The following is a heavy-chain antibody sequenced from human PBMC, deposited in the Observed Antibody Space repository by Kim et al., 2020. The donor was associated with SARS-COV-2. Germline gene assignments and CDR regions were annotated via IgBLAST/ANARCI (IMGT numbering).Heavy chain of an antibody. Sequence: ASVKVSCKASGYTFTSYDINWVRQATGQGLEWMGWMNPNSGNTGYAQKFQGRVTMTRNTSISTAYMELSSLRSEGTAVYYCARGHLKSIVVVIAPRPCYCYMDVWGKGTTVTVSS. V-gene: IGHV1-8*01. CDR2: MNPNSGNT. CDR3: ARGHLKSIVVVIAPRPCYCYMDV. CDR1: GYTFTSYD. J-gene: IGHJ6*03. D-gene: IGHD2-21*01.